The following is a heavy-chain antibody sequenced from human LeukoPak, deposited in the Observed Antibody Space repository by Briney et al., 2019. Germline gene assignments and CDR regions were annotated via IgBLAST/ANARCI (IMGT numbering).Heavy chain of an antibody. CDR2: IYSGGST. Sequence: PGGSLRLPCAASGFTVSSNYMSWVRQAPGKGLEWVSVIYSGGSTYYADSVKGRFTISRDNSKNTLYLQMNSLRTEDTAVYYCARGSDRVATIIDYWGQGTLVTVSS. J-gene: IGHJ4*02. CDR1: GFTVSSNY. V-gene: IGHV3-66*01. D-gene: IGHD5-12*01. CDR3: ARGSDRVATIIDY.